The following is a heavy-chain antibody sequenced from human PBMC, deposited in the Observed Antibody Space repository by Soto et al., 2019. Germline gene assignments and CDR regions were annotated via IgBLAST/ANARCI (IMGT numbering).Heavy chain of an antibody. V-gene: IGHV3-30-3*01. D-gene: IGHD4-17*01. Sequence: QVQLVESGGGVVQPGRSLRLSCAASGFTFSNYGMHWVRQAPGKGLEWGALISYDGSSKDYADSVKGRFTISRDNSKSTLYLQMNSLRGEDTAVYYCARGGYGDSHAEYFQHWGQGTLVTVSS. CDR1: GFTFSNYG. J-gene: IGHJ1*01. CDR2: ISYDGSSK. CDR3: ARGGYGDSHAEYFQH.